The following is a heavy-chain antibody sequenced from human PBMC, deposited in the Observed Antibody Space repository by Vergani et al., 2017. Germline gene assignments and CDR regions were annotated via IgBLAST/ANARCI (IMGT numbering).Heavy chain of an antibody. Sequence: EVQLVQSGAEVKKPGATMKISCKVSGYTFTDHYMHWVKQAPGKGLEWMGLVDPEDVETINAEKFKGRFTIAADTSTDTAHLELSSLRSEDTAVYYCATPQTVTTGGMEVWGQGTTVIVSS. J-gene: IGHJ6*02. CDR1: GYTFTDHY. CDR3: ATPQTVTTGGMEV. D-gene: IGHD4-17*01. CDR2: VDPEDVET. V-gene: IGHV1-69-2*01.